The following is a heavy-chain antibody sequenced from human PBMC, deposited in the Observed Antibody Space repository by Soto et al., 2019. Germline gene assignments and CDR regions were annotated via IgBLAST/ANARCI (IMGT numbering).Heavy chain of an antibody. V-gene: IGHV3-23*01. CDR3: AKGIAAACTDGMDD. D-gene: IGHD6-13*01. CDR2: ISGSGGST. Sequence: GGSLRLSCAASGFTFSSYAMSLVRQAPGKGLECVSAISGSGGSTYYADSVKGRFTISRDKSKNTLYLQMHSLRAEDTAVYYCAKGIAAACTDGMDDWAQGTTVTVCS. CDR1: GFTFSSYA. J-gene: IGHJ6*02.